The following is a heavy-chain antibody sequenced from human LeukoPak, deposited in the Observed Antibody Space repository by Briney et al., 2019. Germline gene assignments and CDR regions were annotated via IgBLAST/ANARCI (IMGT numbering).Heavy chain of an antibody. CDR1: GGSFSNNF. J-gene: IGHJ4*02. CDR3: ARLRSLGRFDY. D-gene: IGHD7-27*01. Sequence: SETLSLTCAVYGGSFSNNFWNWIRQTPGKGLEWIGEISHSGSTNYNPSLKSRLTMSVDTSKNQFSLKLSSVTAADTAVYYCARLRSLGRFDYWGQGTLVTVSS. CDR2: ISHSGST. V-gene: IGHV4-34*01.